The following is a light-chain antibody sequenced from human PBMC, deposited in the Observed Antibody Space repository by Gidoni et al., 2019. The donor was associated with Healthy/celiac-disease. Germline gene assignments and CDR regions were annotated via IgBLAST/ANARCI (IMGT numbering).Light chain of an antibody. Sequence: DIVLTQSPATLSLSPGERATLSCRASQRVSSYLAWYQQKPGQAPRLLIYDASNRATGIPARFSGSGSGTDFTLTISSLEPEDCAVYYCQQRSNWPPALTFGGGTKVEIK. J-gene: IGKJ4*01. CDR1: QRVSSY. CDR3: QQRSNWPPALT. CDR2: DAS. V-gene: IGKV3-11*01.